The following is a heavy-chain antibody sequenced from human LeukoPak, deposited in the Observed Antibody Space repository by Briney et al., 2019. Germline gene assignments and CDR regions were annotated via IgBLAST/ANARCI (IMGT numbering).Heavy chain of an antibody. CDR2: ICYSGST. D-gene: IGHD1-26*01. Sequence: SETLSLTCTVSGGSISSYYWSWIRQPPGKGLEWIGYICYSGSTNYNPSLKSRVTISVDTSKNQFSLKLSSVTAADTAVYYCARDRVGATYDYWGQGTLVTVSS. CDR1: GGSISSYY. J-gene: IGHJ4*02. V-gene: IGHV4-59*01. CDR3: ARDRVGATYDY.